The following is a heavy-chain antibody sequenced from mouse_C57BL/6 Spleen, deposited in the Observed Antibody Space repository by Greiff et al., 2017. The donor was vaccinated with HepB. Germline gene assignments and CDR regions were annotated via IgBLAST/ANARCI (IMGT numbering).Heavy chain of an antibody. CDR2: IDPSDSET. D-gene: IGHD1-1*01. CDR1: GYTFTSYW. V-gene: IGHV1-52*01. CDR3: ARPRYYGSSYGYFDV. Sequence: QVQLKQPGAELVRPGSSVKLSCKASGYTFTSYWMHWVKQRPIQGLEWIGNIDPSDSETHYNQKFKDKATLTVDKSSSTAYMQLSSLTSEDSAVYYCARPRYYGSSYGYFDVWGTGTTVTVSS. J-gene: IGHJ1*03.